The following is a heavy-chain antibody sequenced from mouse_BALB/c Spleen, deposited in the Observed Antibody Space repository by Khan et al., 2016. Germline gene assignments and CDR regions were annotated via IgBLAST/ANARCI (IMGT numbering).Heavy chain of an antibody. CDR2: VWRGGTT. J-gene: IGHJ4*01. CDR3: AKEEGNYVMDY. CDR1: GFLLTSYG. V-gene: IGHV2-5*01. Sequence: QVQLQQSGPGLVQPSQSLSITCTVSGFLLTSYGIHWVRQSPGKGLEWLGVVWRGGTTDYNAAFMSRLSITRDNSKRQVFFKMNSLTIDYTAIYFCAKEEGNYVMDYWGQGSSVTVSS. D-gene: IGHD2-1*01.